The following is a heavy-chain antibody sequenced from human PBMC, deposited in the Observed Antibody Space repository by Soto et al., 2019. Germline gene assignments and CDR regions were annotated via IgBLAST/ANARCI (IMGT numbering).Heavy chain of an antibody. CDR1: GGSISSSSYY. J-gene: IGHJ4*02. V-gene: IGHV4-39*01. Sequence: QLQLQESGPGLVKPSETLSLTCTVSGGSISSSSYYWGWIRQPPGKGLEWIGSIYYSGSTYYNPSLKSRVTISVDTSKNQFSLKLSSVTAADTAVYYCASWGRIAAAGDERFDYWGQGTLVTVSS. CDR3: ASWGRIAAAGDERFDY. CDR2: IYYSGST. D-gene: IGHD6-13*01.